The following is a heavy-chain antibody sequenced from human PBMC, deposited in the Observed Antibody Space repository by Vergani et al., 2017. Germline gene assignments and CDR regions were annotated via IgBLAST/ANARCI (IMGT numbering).Heavy chain of an antibody. Sequence: QVQLVQSGAEVKKPGSSVKVSCKASGGTFSSYAISWVRQAPGQGLEWMGGIIPIFGTANYAQKFQGRVTITADESTSTAYMELSSLRSEDTAVYYCARVAPYCSSTSCVRIGIYWYFDLWGRGTLVTVSS. CDR3: ARVAPYCSSTSCVRIGIYWYFDL. D-gene: IGHD2-2*01. V-gene: IGHV1-69*13. CDR2: IIPIFGTA. CDR1: GGTFSSYA. J-gene: IGHJ2*01.